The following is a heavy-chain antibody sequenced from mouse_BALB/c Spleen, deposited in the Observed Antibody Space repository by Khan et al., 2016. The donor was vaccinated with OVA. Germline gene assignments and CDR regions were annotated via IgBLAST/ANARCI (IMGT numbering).Heavy chain of an antibody. CDR2: ISSGGDYI. V-gene: IGHV5-6*01. Sequence: EVELVESGGDLVKPGGSLKLSCAASGFTFSSYSMSWVRQTPDKRLEWVASISSGGDYIYYLDSVKGRFTISRDNAKNTLYLQMSDLKSEDTAMYYCADHLTGSFAYWGQGTLVTVSA. CDR1: GFTFSSYS. D-gene: IGHD4-1*01. CDR3: ADHLTGSFAY. J-gene: IGHJ3*01.